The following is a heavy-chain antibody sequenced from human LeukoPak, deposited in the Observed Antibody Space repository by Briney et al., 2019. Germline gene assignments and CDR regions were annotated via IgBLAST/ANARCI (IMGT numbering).Heavy chain of an antibody. Sequence: GSSVEVSCKASGGTFSSYAISWVRQAPGQGLEWMGGIIPIFGTANYAQKFQGRVTITADESTSTAYMELSSLRSEDTAVYYCASGTGSYRRNWFDPWGQGTLVTVSS. CDR2: IIPIFGTA. CDR3: ASGTGSYRRNWFDP. J-gene: IGHJ5*02. D-gene: IGHD3-16*02. CDR1: GGTFSSYA. V-gene: IGHV1-69*01.